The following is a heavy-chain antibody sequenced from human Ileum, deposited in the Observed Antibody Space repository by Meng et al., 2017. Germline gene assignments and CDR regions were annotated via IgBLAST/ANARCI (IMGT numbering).Heavy chain of an antibody. V-gene: IGHV1-3*01. D-gene: IGHD3-22*01. J-gene: IGHJ4*02. CDR1: GYTFTSYA. Sequence: ASVKVSCKASGYTFTSYAMHWVRQAPGQRLEWMGWINAGNGNTKYSQKFQGRVTITRDTSASTAYMELSSLRSEDTAVYYCARARYYYDSSGYCPFDYWGQGTLVTVSS. CDR3: ARARYYYDSSGYCPFDY. CDR2: INAGNGNT.